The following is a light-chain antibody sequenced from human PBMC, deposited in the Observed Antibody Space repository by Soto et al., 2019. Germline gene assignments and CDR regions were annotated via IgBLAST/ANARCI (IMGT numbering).Light chain of an antibody. Sequence: QAVVTQEPSLTVSPGGTVTLTCGSSTGTVTSGHYPFWFQQKPGQAPKTLIYDTTSRHSWVPARFSASLLGGKAALTLSGAQPEDEADYYCLLSYSGARVFGGGTKLTVL. CDR1: TGTVTSGHY. J-gene: IGLJ3*02. CDR2: DTT. CDR3: LLSYSGARV. V-gene: IGLV7-46*01.